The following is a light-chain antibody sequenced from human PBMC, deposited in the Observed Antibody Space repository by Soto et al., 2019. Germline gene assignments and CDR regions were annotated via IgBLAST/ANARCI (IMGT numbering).Light chain of an antibody. J-gene: IGKJ5*01. V-gene: IGKV3-20*01. CDR3: QHYGETPIT. CDR1: QSVSRR. Sequence: EIVLTQSPGTLSLSPEGRATLSCRASQSVSRRLAWYQHRPGQSHRLLISGASMRSSGVPVRFSGSGSGTDFTLTISRLEPAYFAVYYCQHYGETPITFGLGTRLEV. CDR2: GAS.